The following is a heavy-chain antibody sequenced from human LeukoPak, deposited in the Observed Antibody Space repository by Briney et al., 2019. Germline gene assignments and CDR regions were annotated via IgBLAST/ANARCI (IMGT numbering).Heavy chain of an antibody. CDR2: INPNSGGT. CDR1: GYTFTGYY. CDR3: AREGGSGSYYNPNGDAFDI. Sequence: ASVKVSCEASGYTFTGYYMHWMRQAPGQGLEWMGWINPNSGGTNYAQKFQGRVTMTRDTSISTAYMELSRLRSDDTAVYYCAREGGSGSYYNPNGDAFDIWGQGTMVTVSS. V-gene: IGHV1-2*02. D-gene: IGHD3-10*01. J-gene: IGHJ3*02.